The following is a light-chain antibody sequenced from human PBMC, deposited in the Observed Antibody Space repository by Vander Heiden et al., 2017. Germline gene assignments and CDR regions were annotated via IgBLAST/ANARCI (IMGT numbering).Light chain of an antibody. CDR3: QAWDSSTVWV. CDR2: QDR. CDR1: KLGDKY. V-gene: IGLV3-1*01. J-gene: IGLJ3*02. Sequence: SYELTQPPSVSVSPGQTASITCSGDKLGDKYASWYQQKPGQSPVLVIYQDRKRPSGIPERFSGSNSGNTATLTISGTQAMDEADYYCQAWDSSTVWVFGGGTKLTVL.